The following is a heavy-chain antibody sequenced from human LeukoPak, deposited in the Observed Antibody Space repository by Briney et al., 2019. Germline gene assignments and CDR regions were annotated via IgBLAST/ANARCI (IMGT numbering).Heavy chain of an antibody. Sequence: ASVKVSCKASGYIFTSNHIHWVRQAPGQGLEWMGMIYPRDGSTSYAQRFQDRVTVTRDTSTSTVHMELSGLRSEDTAVYYCARDQEGFDYWGQGSLVTVSS. J-gene: IGHJ4*02. V-gene: IGHV1-46*01. CDR1: GYIFTSNH. CDR3: ARDQEGFDY. CDR2: IYPRDGST.